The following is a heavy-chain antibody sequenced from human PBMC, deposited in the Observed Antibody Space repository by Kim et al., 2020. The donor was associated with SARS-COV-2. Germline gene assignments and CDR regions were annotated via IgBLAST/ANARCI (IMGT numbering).Heavy chain of an antibody. Sequence: KGRFTISRDNSKNTLYLQMNSLRAEDTAVYYCAKERYCSGGSCYSYYFDYWGQGTLVTVSS. D-gene: IGHD2-15*01. J-gene: IGHJ4*02. V-gene: IGHV3-30*02. CDR3: AKERYCSGGSCYSYYFDY.